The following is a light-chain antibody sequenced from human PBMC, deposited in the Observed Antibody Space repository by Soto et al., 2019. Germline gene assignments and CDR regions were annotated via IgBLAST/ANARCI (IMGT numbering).Light chain of an antibody. CDR2: KAS. J-gene: IGKJ2*01. Sequence: DFQMTQSPSTLSASVGDSVTITCRASQSIHTWLAWYQQKPGRTPKLLIYKASVLESGVPSRFSGSGSGTEFTRTISSLQPDDFATYYCQQYNSHPYTFGRGTKLQLK. CDR3: QQYNSHPYT. CDR1: QSIHTW. V-gene: IGKV1-5*03.